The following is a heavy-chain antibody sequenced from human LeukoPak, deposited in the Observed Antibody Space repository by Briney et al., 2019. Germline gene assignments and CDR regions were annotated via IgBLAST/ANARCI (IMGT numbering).Heavy chain of an antibody. CDR2: ISAYNGNT. CDR1: GYTFTSYG. V-gene: IGHV1-18*01. Sequence: ASVKVSCKASGYTFTSYGISWVRQAPGQGLEWMGWISAYNGNTNYAQKLQGRVTMTTDTSTSTAYMELRSLRSDDTAVYYCARYLCGGNYLGAFDYWGQGTLVTVSS. J-gene: IGHJ4*02. D-gene: IGHD4-23*01. CDR3: ARYLCGGNYLGAFDY.